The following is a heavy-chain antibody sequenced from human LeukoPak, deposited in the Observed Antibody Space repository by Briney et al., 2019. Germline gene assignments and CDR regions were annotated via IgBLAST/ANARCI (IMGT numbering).Heavy chain of an antibody. CDR2: IYPGDSDT. V-gene: IGHV5-51*01. CDR3: ARSGCSSTSCYTGFDY. D-gene: IGHD2-2*02. Sequence: GESLKISCKGSGYSFTSYWIGWVRQMPGKGLEWMGIIYPGDSDTRYSPSFQGQVTISADKSISTAYLQWSSLKASDIAMYYCARSGCSSTSCYTGFDYWGQGTLVTVSS. J-gene: IGHJ4*02. CDR1: GYSFTSYW.